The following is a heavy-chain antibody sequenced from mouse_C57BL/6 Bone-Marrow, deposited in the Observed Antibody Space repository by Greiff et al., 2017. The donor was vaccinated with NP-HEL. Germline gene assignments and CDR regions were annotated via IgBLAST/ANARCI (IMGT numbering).Heavy chain of an antibody. D-gene: IGHD1-1*01. Sequence: QVQLQQPGAELVMPGASVKLSCKASGYTFTSYWMHWVKQRPGQGLEWIGEIDPSDSYTNYNQKFKGKSTLTVDKSSSTAYMQLSSLTSEDSAVYYCAREGDYGSRTFDYWGQGTTLTVSS. J-gene: IGHJ2*01. CDR3: AREGDYGSRTFDY. V-gene: IGHV1-69*01. CDR1: GYTFTSYW. CDR2: IDPSDSYT.